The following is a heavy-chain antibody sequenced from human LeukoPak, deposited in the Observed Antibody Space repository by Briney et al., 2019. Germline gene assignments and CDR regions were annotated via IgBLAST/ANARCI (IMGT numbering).Heavy chain of an antibody. D-gene: IGHD1-1*01. Sequence: SETPSLTCTVSGGSISSSSYYWNWIRQPPGKGLEWIGYIYYTGNTNYNPSLKSRVTISVDTSKNQFSLKLSSVTAADTAVYYCARDRLQLQSWGQGTLVTVSS. CDR2: IYYTGNT. J-gene: IGHJ5*02. CDR3: ARDRLQLQS. V-gene: IGHV4-61*01. CDR1: GGSISSSSYY.